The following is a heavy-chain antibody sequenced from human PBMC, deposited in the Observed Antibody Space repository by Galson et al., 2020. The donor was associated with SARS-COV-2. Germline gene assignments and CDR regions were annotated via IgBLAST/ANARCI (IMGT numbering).Heavy chain of an antibody. CDR3: ARDRHCSPTTCYSWIDP. CDR1: GFMFRTYG. J-gene: IGHJ5*02. Sequence: GGSLRLSCAASGFMFRTYGMHWVRQAPGKGLEWLAFISYDGISQYYADSVKGRFTISRDNSENMLYLQMTSLRAEDTAIYYCARDRHCSPTTCYSWIDPWGQGTRVTVSS. V-gene: IGHV3-33*01. D-gene: IGHD1-26*01. CDR2: ISYDGISQ.